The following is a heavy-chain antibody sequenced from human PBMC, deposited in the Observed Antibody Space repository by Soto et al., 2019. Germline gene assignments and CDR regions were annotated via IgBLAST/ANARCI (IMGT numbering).Heavy chain of an antibody. Sequence: GESLKISCQASGYTFTNYWIAWVRHMPGRGLEWMGLIFPRDSDTRYNSSFEGQVTISTDRSIATAYLQWTSLKASDTATHFRDRLPSLLPSIDYCGRETPVTVSS. CDR1: GYTFTNYW. CDR3: DRLPSLLPSIDY. V-gene: IGHV5-51*01. D-gene: IGHD2-15*01. CDR2: IFPRDSDT. J-gene: IGHJ4*02.